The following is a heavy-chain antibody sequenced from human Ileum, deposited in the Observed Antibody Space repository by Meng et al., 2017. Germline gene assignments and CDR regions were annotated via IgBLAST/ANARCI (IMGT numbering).Heavy chain of an antibody. CDR1: GASIIGFNW. CDR3: ARGTGDIRVGFDY. V-gene: IGHV4-4*02. J-gene: IGHJ4*02. Sequence: QGQLRGAGPGLVNPSGTLSLTCTVSGASIIGFNWWTWVRQTPGKGLEWIGEIHHSGSTNSIPSLKSRVTLSVDKSKNQFSLSMTSVTAADTAVYYCARGTGDIRVGFDYWGQGTLVTVSS. D-gene: IGHD7-27*01. CDR2: IHHSGST.